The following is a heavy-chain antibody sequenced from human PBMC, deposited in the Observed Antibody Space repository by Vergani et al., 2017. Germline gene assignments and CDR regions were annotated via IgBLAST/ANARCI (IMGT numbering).Heavy chain of an antibody. V-gene: IGHV1-45*02. CDR3: ASMAYRFSDVLETFDWLLPDAFDI. D-gene: IGHD3-9*01. CDR1: GYTFTYRY. CDR2: ITPFNGNT. J-gene: IGHJ3*02. Sequence: VQLLESGAEVKKTGSSVKVSCKASGYTFTYRYLHWVRQAPGQALEWMGWITPFNGNTNYAQKFQDRVTITRDRSMSTAYMELSSLRSEDTAVYYCASMAYRFSDVLETFDWLLPDAFDIWGQGTMVTVSS.